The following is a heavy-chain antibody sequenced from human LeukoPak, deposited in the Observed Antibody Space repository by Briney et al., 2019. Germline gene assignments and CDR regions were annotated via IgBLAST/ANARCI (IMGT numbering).Heavy chain of an antibody. J-gene: IGHJ4*02. CDR1: GFSFSSYN. Sequence: GGSLRLSCVASGFSFSSYNMNWVRQAPGKGLEWVSSISRNASNIYYADSVKGRFTISRDNAKNSFYLQMNSLRAEDTAVFYCARDPEGFGATYFDYWGQGTLVTVSS. CDR3: ARDPEGFGATYFDY. D-gene: IGHD3-16*01. CDR2: ISRNASNI. V-gene: IGHV3-21*01.